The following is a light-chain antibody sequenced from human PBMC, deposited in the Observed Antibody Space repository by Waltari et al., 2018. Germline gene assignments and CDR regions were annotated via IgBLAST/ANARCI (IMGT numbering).Light chain of an antibody. CDR3: HQYAGSPYT. CDR2: DAS. Sequence: EIVLTQSPGTLSLSPGERATLPGRASQSLSSSYLAWYQQKPGQSPRLLIYDASSRATGIPDRFSGSGSGTDFTLTISRLEPEDFAVYYCHQYAGSPYTFGQGTNLEIK. V-gene: IGKV3-20*01. J-gene: IGKJ2*01. CDR1: QSLSSSY.